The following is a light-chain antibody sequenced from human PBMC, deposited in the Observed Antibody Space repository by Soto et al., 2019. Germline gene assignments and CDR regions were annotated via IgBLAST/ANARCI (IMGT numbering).Light chain of an antibody. CDR2: TAS. CDR1: QGITSF. J-gene: IGKJ4*01. V-gene: IGKV1-9*01. Sequence: DIQLTQSPSFLSASVGDRVSITCRASQGITSFLAWYQQIPGTAPKLLIYTASTLQSGVPPRFSGSESGTEFTLTNSSLQPEDFVTYYYQQLNSYPLTFGGGT. CDR3: QQLNSYPLT.